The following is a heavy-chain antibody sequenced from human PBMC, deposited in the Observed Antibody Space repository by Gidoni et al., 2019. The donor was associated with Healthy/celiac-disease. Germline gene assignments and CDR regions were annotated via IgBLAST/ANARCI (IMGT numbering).Heavy chain of an antibody. CDR1: FTFSGSA. V-gene: IGHV3-73*01. D-gene: IGHD3-16*01. CDR2: IRSKANSYAT. J-gene: IGHJ6*02. Sequence: FTFSGSAMHWVRQASGKGLEWVGRIRSKANSYATAYAASVKGRFTISRDDSKNTAYLQMNSLKTEDTAVYYCTRRLDYVSPGQDYYYYYGMDVWGQGTTVTVSS. CDR3: TRRLDYVSPGQDYYYYYGMDV.